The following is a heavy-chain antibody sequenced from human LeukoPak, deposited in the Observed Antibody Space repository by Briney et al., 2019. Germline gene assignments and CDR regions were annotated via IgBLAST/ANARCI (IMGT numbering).Heavy chain of an antibody. CDR3: ARGRPQWLEIYYGMDV. Sequence: PGGSLRLSCAASGFTFSSYAMSWVRQAPGKGLEWVSAIGTAGDTYYPGSVKGRFTISRENAKNSLYLQMNSLRAGDTAVYYCARGRPQWLEIYYGMDVWGQGTTVTVSS. CDR2: IGTAGDT. D-gene: IGHD6-19*01. J-gene: IGHJ6*02. CDR1: GFTFSSYA. V-gene: IGHV3-13*01.